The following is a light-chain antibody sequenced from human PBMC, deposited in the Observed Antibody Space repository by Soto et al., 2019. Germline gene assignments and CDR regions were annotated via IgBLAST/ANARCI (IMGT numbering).Light chain of an antibody. CDR2: AAS. CDR1: QSISSY. CDR3: QQSYSTPPVT. Sequence: DIQMTQSPSSLSASVGDRVTITCRASQSISSYLHWYQQKPGKAPKLLIYAASSLQSGVPSMFSGSGPGTDFTLTISSLQPEDFATYYCQQSYSTPPVTFGGGTKVQIK. V-gene: IGKV1-39*01. J-gene: IGKJ4*01.